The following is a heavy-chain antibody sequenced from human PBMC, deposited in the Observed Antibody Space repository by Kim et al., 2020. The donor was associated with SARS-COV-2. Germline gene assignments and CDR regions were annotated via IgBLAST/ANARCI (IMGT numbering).Heavy chain of an antibody. V-gene: IGHV6-1*01. CDR1: GDSVSSNSAA. CDR2: TYYRSKWYN. D-gene: IGHD2-2*01. CDR3: ARDVYCSSTSCYSSSGFDP. J-gene: IGHJ5*02. Sequence: SQTLPLTCAISGDSVSSNSAAWNWIRQSPSRGLEWLGRTYYRSKWYNDYAVSVKSRITINPDTSKNQFSLQLNSVTPEDTAVYYCARDVYCSSTSCYSSSGFDPWGQGTLVTVSS.